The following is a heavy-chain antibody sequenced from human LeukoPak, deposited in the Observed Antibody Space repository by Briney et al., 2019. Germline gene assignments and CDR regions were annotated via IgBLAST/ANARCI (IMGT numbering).Heavy chain of an antibody. CDR1: GGSFSGYY. D-gene: IGHD6-13*01. J-gene: IGHJ4*02. V-gene: IGHV4-34*01. Sequence: PSETLSLTCAVYGGSFSGYYWSWIRQPPGKGLEWIGEINHSGSTNYNPSLESRVTISVDTSKNQFSLKLSSVTAADTAVYYCAREGRPESSSWSGPFDYWGQGTLVTVSS. CDR3: AREGRPESSSWSGPFDY. CDR2: INHSGST.